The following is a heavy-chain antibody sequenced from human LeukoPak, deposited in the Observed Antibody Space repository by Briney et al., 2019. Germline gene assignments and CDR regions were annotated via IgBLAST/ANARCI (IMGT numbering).Heavy chain of an antibody. CDR2: IYHSGST. J-gene: IGHJ4*02. CDR3: ARVDGSGAIDY. CDR1: GGSISSSNW. Sequence: PSETLSLTCAVSGGSISSSNWWSWVRQPPGKGLEWIGEIYHSGSTNYNPSLKGRVTISVDKSKNQFSLKLSSVTAADTAVYYCARVDGSGAIDYWGQGTLVTVSS. D-gene: IGHD3-10*01. V-gene: IGHV4-4*02.